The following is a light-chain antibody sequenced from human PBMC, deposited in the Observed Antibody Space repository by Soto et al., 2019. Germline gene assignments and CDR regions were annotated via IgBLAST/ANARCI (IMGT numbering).Light chain of an antibody. J-gene: IGKJ4*01. Sequence: EIVMTQSPDTLSVSPGERATLSCRASQSVSSNLAWYQQKPGQAPRLLIYGASTRATGIPARFSGSGSGTEFTLTIGSLQSEDFAVYYCQQYNNWPPLTFGGGTKVEIK. CDR3: QQYNNWPPLT. CDR2: GAS. CDR1: QSVSSN. V-gene: IGKV3-15*01.